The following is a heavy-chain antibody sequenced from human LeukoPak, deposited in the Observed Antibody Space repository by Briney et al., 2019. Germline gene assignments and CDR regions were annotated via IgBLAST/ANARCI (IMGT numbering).Heavy chain of an antibody. CDR3: AKDHSVSSGLVIQFDS. D-gene: IGHD3-16*01. CDR2: VGGGGDTP. J-gene: IGHJ4*02. V-gene: IGHV3-23*01. CDR1: GFNFRDFA. Sequence: PGGSLRLSCAASGFNFRDFAMNWVRQAPGKGLEWVSAVGGGGDTPYYAKSVKGRFTISRDNSRNTLYLKLDRLRVEDTATYYCAKDHSVSSGLVIQFDSRGQGTLVIVSS.